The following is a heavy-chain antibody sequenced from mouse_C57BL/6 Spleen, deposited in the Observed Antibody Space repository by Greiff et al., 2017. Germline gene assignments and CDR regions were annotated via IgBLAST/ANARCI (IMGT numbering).Heavy chain of an antibody. CDR1: GYSITSGYY. CDR3: ARGFTTVDWYFDV. CDR2: ISYDGSN. Sequence: EVQLQESGPGLVKPSQSLSLTCSVTGYSITSGYYWNWIRQFPGNKLEWMGYISYDGSNNYNPSLKNRISITRDTSKNQFFLKLNSVTTEDTATYYCARGFTTVDWYFDVWGTGTTVTVSS. V-gene: IGHV3-6*01. D-gene: IGHD1-1*01. J-gene: IGHJ1*03.